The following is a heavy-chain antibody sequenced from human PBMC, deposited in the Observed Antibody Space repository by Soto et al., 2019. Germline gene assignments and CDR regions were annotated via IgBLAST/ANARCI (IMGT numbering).Heavy chain of an antibody. CDR2: THYSRSA. D-gene: IGHD3-10*01. CDR1: GGSISDGGYF. Sequence: QVQLQESGPGLVKPSQTLSLTCTVSGGSISDGGYFWSWIRQRPGTGLEWIGYTHYSRSADYNPSLKSRVTISLDTSKRQFSLRLSSVTAADTAVYYCARLHGTGSYYHYYYGIDVWGQGTTVTVSS. J-gene: IGHJ6*02. V-gene: IGHV4-31*03. CDR3: ARLHGTGSYYHYYYGIDV.